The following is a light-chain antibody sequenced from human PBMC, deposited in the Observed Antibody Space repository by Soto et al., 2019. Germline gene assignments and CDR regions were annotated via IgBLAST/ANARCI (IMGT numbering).Light chain of an antibody. CDR1: QSLLHSNGYNY. Sequence: DIVMTQSPLSLPVTPGEPASISCRSSQSLLHSNGYNYLDWYLQKPGQSPQLLIYWGSNRASGVPDRFSGSRSGTDFTLKINRVEAEDVGVYFCMQGLQRPTTFGQGTKVQIK. CDR2: WGS. J-gene: IGKJ1*01. V-gene: IGKV2-28*01. CDR3: MQGLQRPTT.